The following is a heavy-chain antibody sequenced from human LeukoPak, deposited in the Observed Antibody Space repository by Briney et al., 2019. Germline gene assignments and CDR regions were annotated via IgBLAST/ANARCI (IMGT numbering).Heavy chain of an antibody. Sequence: GGSLRLSCAASGFTFSSYAMSWVRQAPGKGLELVSAISGSGGSTYYADSVKGRFTISRDNSKNTLYLQMNSLRAEDTAVYYCAKDVGYCSSTSCYTLDYWGQGTLVTVSS. CDR3: AKDVGYCSSTSCYTLDY. D-gene: IGHD2-2*02. J-gene: IGHJ4*02. CDR1: GFTFSSYA. V-gene: IGHV3-23*01. CDR2: ISGSGGST.